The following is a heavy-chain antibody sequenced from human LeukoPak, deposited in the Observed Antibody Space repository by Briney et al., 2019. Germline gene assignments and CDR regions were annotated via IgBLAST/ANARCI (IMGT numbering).Heavy chain of an antibody. CDR1: GGSFSGYY. Sequence: SSETLSLTRAVYGGSFSGYYWSWIRQPPGKGLEWIGEINHSGSTNYNPSLKSRVTISVDTSKNQFSLKLSSVTAADTAVYYCARGPLQQQLDIWGQGTMVTVSS. V-gene: IGHV4-34*01. CDR3: ARGPLQQQLDI. J-gene: IGHJ3*02. D-gene: IGHD6-13*01. CDR2: INHSGST.